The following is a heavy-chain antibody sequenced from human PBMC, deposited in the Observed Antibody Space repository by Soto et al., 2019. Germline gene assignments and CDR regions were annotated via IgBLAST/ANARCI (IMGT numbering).Heavy chain of an antibody. V-gene: IGHV4-31*03. CDR3: ARDAYSSSQNWFDP. Sequence: SETLSLTCTVSGGSISSGGYYWSWIRQHPGKGLEWIGYIYYSGSTYYNPSLKSRVTISVDTSKNQFSLKLSSVTAADTAVYYCARDAYSSSQNWFDPWGQGTLVTVSS. CDR1: GGSISSGGYY. CDR2: IYYSGST. J-gene: IGHJ5*02. D-gene: IGHD6-6*01.